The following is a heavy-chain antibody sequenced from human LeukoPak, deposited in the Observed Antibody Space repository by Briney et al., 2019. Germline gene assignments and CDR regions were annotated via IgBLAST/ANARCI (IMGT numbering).Heavy chain of an antibody. V-gene: IGHV3-73*01. CDR2: IRSKANSYAT. Sequence: GGSLRLSCAASGFTFSGSAMHWVRQASGKGLEWVGRIRSKANSYATAYAASVKGRFTISRDNAKNPLYLQMNSLRAEDTAVHYCARDPYSGRYGDYYYYYMDVWGKGTTVTISS. D-gene: IGHD1-26*01. J-gene: IGHJ6*03. CDR3: ARDPYSGRYGDYYYYYMDV. CDR1: GFTFSGSA.